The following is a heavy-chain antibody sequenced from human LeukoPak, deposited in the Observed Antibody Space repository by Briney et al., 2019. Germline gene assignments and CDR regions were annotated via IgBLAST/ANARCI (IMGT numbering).Heavy chain of an antibody. Sequence: PGGSLRLSCAASGFTFSSYEMNWVRQAPGKGLGWVSYISSSGSTIYYADSVKGRFTISRDNSKNSLYLQMNSLRAEDTAVYYCAKDYDYVWGTYRFLKWGQGILVTVSS. CDR1: GFTFSSYE. V-gene: IGHV3-48*03. J-gene: IGHJ4*02. CDR2: ISSSGSTI. CDR3: AKDYDYVWGTYRFLK. D-gene: IGHD3-16*02.